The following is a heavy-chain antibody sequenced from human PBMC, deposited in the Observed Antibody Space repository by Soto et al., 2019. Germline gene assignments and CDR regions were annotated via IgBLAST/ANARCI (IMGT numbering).Heavy chain of an antibody. CDR3: ARDRVVVVAATWDPYFDY. V-gene: IGHV1-18*01. D-gene: IGHD2-15*01. Sequence: ASVKVSCKASGYTFTSYGISWVRQAPGQGLEWMGWISAYNGNTNYAQKLQGRVTMTTDTSTSTAYMELRSLRSDDTAVYYCARDRVVVVAATWDPYFDYWGQGTLVTVS. CDR2: ISAYNGNT. CDR1: GYTFTSYG. J-gene: IGHJ4*02.